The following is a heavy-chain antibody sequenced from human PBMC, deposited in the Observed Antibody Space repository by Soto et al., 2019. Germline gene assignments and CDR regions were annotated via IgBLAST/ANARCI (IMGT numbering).Heavy chain of an antibody. Sequence: QVQLVESGGGVVQPGRSLRLSCAASGFTFSSHGMSWVRQAPGMGLEWVTLIWYDGTYKYYTDSVKGRFTISRDNSKNTLYLEMNSLRVEHTAVYFCARSSGGSHYYGGMDVWGQGTTVTVSS. D-gene: IGHD2-15*01. CDR3: ARSSGGSHYYGGMDV. V-gene: IGHV3-33*01. J-gene: IGHJ6*02. CDR1: GFTFSSHG. CDR2: IWYDGTYK.